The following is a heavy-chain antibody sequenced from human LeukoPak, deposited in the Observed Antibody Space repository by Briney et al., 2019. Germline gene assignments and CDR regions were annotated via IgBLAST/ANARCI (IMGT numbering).Heavy chain of an antibody. CDR1: GGSISSSSYY. D-gene: IGHD5-18*01. Sequence: SETLSLTCTVSGGSISSSSYYWGWIRQPPGKRLEWIGSIYYSGSTYYNPSLKSRVTISVDTSKNQFSLKLSSVTAADTAVYYCARYDTAMVSGVFDYWGQGTLVTVSS. V-gene: IGHV4-39*01. J-gene: IGHJ4*02. CDR3: ARYDTAMVSGVFDY. CDR2: IYYSGST.